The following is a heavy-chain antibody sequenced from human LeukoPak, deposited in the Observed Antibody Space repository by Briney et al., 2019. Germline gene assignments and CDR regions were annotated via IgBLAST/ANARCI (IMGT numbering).Heavy chain of an antibody. CDR2: IYYSGST. V-gene: IGHV4-30-4*01. D-gene: IGHD3-16*01. CDR3: AREREAGDRQAFDI. J-gene: IGHJ3*02. Sequence: PSQTLSLTCTVSGGSISSGDYYWSWIRQPPGKGLEWIGYIYYSGSTYYNPSLKSRVTISVDTSKNQFSLKLSSVTAADTAVYYCAREREAGDRQAFDIWGQGTMVTVSS. CDR1: GGSISSGDYY.